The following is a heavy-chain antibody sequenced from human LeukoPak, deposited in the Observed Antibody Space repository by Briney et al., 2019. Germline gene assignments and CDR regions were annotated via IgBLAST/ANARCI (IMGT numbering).Heavy chain of an antibody. CDR3: ARVAVSGYWYFDL. CDR2: ISVSGGST. CDR1: GFTFSSYA. D-gene: IGHD3-22*01. Sequence: GGSLRLSCAASGFTFSSYAMSWVRQAPGKGLEWVSSISVSGGSTYHAESVKGRFTVSRDNSKNSLYLQMNSQRADDSAVYYCARVAVSGYWYFDLWGRGTLVTVSS. J-gene: IGHJ2*01. V-gene: IGHV3-23*01.